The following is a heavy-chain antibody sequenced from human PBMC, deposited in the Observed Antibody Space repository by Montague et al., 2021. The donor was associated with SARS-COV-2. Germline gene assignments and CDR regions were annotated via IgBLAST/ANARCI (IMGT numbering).Heavy chain of an antibody. CDR2: IYHSGKT. CDR3: ARGVGIPSSTPQYYYYGMDD. V-gene: IGHV4-4*02. Sequence: SETLSLTCAVSGHPIASSSWWSWVRQSPGSGLEWIGEIYHSGKTNYNPSLKSRLTMSVDKSKNQFSLKLTSVTAADTAVYYCARGVGIPSSTPQYYYYGMDDWGQGTTVTVSS. CDR1: GHPIASSSW. J-gene: IGHJ6*02. D-gene: IGHD2-2*01.